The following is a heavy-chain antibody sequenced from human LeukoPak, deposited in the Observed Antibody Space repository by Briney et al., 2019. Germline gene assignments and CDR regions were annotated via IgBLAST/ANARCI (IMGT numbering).Heavy chain of an antibody. CDR2: ISLDSSYI. Sequence: GGSLRLSCAASGFTFSSYAMNWVRQAPGKGLEWVSSISLDSSYIYYADSVKGRFTVSRDNAKSSLYLQMSSLRAEDTAVYYCARTPPTNSYGFPDWFDPWGQGTLVTVSS. V-gene: IGHV3-21*01. CDR3: ARTPPTNSYGFPDWFDP. D-gene: IGHD5-18*01. J-gene: IGHJ5*02. CDR1: GFTFSSYA.